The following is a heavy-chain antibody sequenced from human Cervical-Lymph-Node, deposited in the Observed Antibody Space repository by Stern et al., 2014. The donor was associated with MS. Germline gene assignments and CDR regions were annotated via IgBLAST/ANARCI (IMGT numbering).Heavy chain of an antibody. CDR2: LYHRGSA. D-gene: IGHD3-3*01. CDR3: ARETISAGSALDS. CDR1: GDSMTSGGYY. J-gene: IGHJ4*02. V-gene: IGHV4-31*03. Sequence: QVQLQESGPGLVKPSQSLSLTCTVSGDSMTSGGYYWSWIRQNPGKGLEWIGYLYHRGSAYYRPSLTGRATLSVDTSKNQFSLKLNSVTAADTAVYFCARETISAGSALDSWGQGTLVTVSS.